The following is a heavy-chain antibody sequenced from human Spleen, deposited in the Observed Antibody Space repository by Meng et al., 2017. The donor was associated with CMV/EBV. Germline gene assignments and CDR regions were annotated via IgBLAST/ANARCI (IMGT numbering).Heavy chain of an antibody. CDR3: ARGFCTNDWCYMDV. J-gene: IGHJ6*03. Sequence: GGSLRLSCAASGFTFSSYEMNWVRQAPGKGLEWVAHIVTSGETVHYGDSVKGRFTISRDNAKNTVSLQMNSLRAEDTALYYCARGFCTNDWCYMDVWGQGTSVTVSS. CDR2: IVTSGETV. CDR1: GFTFSSYE. D-gene: IGHD2-8*01. V-gene: IGHV3-48*03.